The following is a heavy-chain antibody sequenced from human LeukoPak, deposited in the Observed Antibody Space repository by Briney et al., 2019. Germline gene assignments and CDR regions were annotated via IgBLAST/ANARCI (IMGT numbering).Heavy chain of an antibody. V-gene: IGHV4-34*01. CDR3: ARVLMVRGVTSGFDY. CDR2: INHSEST. CDR1: GGSFSGYY. J-gene: IGHJ4*02. Sequence: PSETLSLTCAVYGGSFSGYYWSWIRQPPGKGLEWIGEINHSESTNYDPSLKSRVTISLDTSKNQFSLKLSSVTAADTAVYYCARVLMVRGVTSGFDYWGQGTLVTVSS. D-gene: IGHD3-10*01.